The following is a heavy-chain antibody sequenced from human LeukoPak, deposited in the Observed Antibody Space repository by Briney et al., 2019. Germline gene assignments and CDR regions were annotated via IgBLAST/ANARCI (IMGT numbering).Heavy chain of an antibody. D-gene: IGHD6-19*01. V-gene: IGHV3-33*01. Sequence: HPGGSLRLSCAASGFTFSSYGMHWVRQAPGKGLEWVAVIWYDGSNKYYADSVKGRFTISRDNSKNTLYLQMNSLRAEDTAVYYCARDTGAYSSGWYYYYYGMDVWGQGTTVTVS. J-gene: IGHJ6*02. CDR1: GFTFSSYG. CDR3: ARDTGAYSSGWYYYYYGMDV. CDR2: IWYDGSNK.